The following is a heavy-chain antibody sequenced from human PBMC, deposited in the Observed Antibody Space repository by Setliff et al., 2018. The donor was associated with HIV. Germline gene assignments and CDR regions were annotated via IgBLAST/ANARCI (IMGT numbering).Heavy chain of an antibody. J-gene: IGHJ5*02. Sequence: SVRVSCKASGYTFTSYAVNWVRQAPGQGREWMGGIIPIFGTANYAQKFQGRVTITTDESTSTGYMELRSLRSEDTAVYYCARGGYYGSGSYGRFDAWGQGTLVTVSS. CDR1: GYTFTSYA. CDR3: ARGGYYGSGSYGRFDA. V-gene: IGHV1-69*05. CDR2: IIPIFGTA. D-gene: IGHD3-10*01.